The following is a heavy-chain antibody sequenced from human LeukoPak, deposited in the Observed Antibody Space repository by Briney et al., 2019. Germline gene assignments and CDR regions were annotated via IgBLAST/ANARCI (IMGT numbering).Heavy chain of an antibody. Sequence: GGSLRLSCAASGFTFSTYGMNWVRQAPGKGLEWVSVMYSRGDTYYADSVKGRFTFSRDISKNTLYLQMNGLRTEDTAMYYCARDAPQVPAAGVLASWGQGTLVTVSS. CDR2: MYSRGDT. CDR1: GFTFSTYG. CDR3: ARDAPQVPAAGVLAS. D-gene: IGHD6-13*01. V-gene: IGHV3-53*01. J-gene: IGHJ5*02.